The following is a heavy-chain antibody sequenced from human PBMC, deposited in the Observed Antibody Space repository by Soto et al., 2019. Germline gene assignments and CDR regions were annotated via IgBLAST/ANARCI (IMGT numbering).Heavy chain of an antibody. V-gene: IGHV5-10-1*01. D-gene: IGHD2-8*01. CDR1: GYRFTSYW. Sequence: GESLKISCKGSGYRFTSYWIRWERQMPGKGLEWMGRIDPSDSYTNYSPSFQGHVTISADKSISTAYLQWSSLKASDTAMYYCARDGRYCTNGVCYTHYYYGMDVWGQGTTVTVSS. J-gene: IGHJ6*02. CDR2: IDPSDSYT. CDR3: ARDGRYCTNGVCYTHYYYGMDV.